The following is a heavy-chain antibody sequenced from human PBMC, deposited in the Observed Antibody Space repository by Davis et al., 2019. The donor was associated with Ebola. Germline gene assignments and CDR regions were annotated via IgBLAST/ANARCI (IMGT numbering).Heavy chain of an antibody. CDR3: ARNTGGYSYGRFDY. D-gene: IGHD5-18*01. CDR2: IYYSGST. J-gene: IGHJ4*02. CDR1: GGSISSSSYY. Sequence: MPGGSLRLSCTVSGGSISSSSYYWGWIRQPPGKGLEWNGSIYYSGSTYYNPSLKSRVTISVDTSKNQFSLKLSSVTAADTAVYYCARNTGGYSYGRFDYWGQGTLVTVSS. V-gene: IGHV4-39*01.